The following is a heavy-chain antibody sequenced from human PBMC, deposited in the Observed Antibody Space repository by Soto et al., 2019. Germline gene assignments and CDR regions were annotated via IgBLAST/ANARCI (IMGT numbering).Heavy chain of an antibody. CDR1: GGSICSSSYY. CDR2: IYYSGST. D-gene: IGHD3-22*01. Sequence: NPSETLSLTCTVSGGSICSSSYYWGWIRQPPGKGLEWIGSIYYSGSTYYNPSLKSRVTISVDTSKNQFSLKLSSVTAADTAVYYCARPGWYYDSSGHFDYWGEGTLVNVSS. CDR3: ARPGWYYDSSGHFDY. J-gene: IGHJ4*02. V-gene: IGHV4-39*01.